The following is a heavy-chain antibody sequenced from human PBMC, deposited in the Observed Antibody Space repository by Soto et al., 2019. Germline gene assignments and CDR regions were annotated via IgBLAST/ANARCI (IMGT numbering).Heavy chain of an antibody. D-gene: IGHD3-10*01. J-gene: IGHJ6*03. CDR1: GYSFTSHG. V-gene: IGHV1-18*01. Sequence: QVQLVQSGAEVKKPGASVKVSCKASGYSFTSHGISWVRQAPGQGLEWMGWISGNSGDTNYAQKLQGRVTVTTDTSTSPAYMELRSLRSEDTSVYYCARMVRGYNIGYSHYRDVWGNGTTVTVSS. CDR3: ARMVRGYNIGYSHYRDV. CDR2: ISGNSGDT.